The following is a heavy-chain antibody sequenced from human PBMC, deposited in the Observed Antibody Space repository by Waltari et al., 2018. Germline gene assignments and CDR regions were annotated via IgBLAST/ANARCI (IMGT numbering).Heavy chain of an antibody. CDR3: ATGGWGFYFDY. J-gene: IGHJ4*02. D-gene: IGHD7-27*01. Sequence: EVQLVESGGGLVKPGGSLRLSCVASQFSISTYNMNWVRQAPGKGLEWVASISSDSNDIHYADSVKGRFTISRDNAKNSLYLQMNSLRAEDTAVYYCATGGWGFYFDYWGQGTLVTVSS. V-gene: IGHV3-21*01. CDR1: QFSISTYN. CDR2: ISSDSNDI.